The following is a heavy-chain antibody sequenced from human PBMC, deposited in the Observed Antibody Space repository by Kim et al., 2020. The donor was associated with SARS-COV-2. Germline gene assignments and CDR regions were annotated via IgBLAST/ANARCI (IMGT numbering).Heavy chain of an antibody. J-gene: IGHJ4*02. Sequence: SLKGRVTISVATSKNQFSLKLSSVTAADTAVYYCARGLVYIAAALRPFDYWGQGTLVTVSS. D-gene: IGHD6-13*01. CDR3: ARGLVYIAAALRPFDY. V-gene: IGHV4-34*01.